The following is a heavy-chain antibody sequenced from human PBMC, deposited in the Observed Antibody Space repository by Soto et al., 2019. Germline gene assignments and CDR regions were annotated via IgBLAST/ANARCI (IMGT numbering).Heavy chain of an antibody. Sequence: GGSLRLSCVASQFPFDVYSLHWVRQAPGKGLEWVSYIRHTTSATFYADAVKGRFTISRDNRKNSLFLQMNSLRDDDTGVYFCARDRGSSGMFELDVWGPGTLVTVSS. CDR3: ARDRGSSGMFELDV. J-gene: IGHJ4*03. CDR1: QFPFDVYS. D-gene: IGHD6-19*01. CDR2: IRHTTSAT. V-gene: IGHV3-48*02.